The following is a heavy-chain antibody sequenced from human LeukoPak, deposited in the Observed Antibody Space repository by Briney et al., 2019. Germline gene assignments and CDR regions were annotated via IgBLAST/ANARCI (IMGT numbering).Heavy chain of an antibody. D-gene: IGHD2-2*01. CDR1: GFTFGDYA. Sequence: PRGSLRLSCSTSGFTFGDYAMSWVRQAPGKGLEWVGFIQAKAYGGATKYAASVNGRFSISRDDSQSIANLQMNDLKTEDTAVYYCTRAPHPRCSSSGCYLDYWGQGTLVTVSS. CDR2: IQAKAYGGAT. J-gene: IGHJ4*02. V-gene: IGHV3-49*04. CDR3: TRAPHPRCSSSGCYLDY.